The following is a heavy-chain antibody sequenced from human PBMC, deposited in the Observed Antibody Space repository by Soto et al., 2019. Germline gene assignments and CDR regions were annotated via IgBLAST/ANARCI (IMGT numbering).Heavy chain of an antibody. J-gene: IGHJ4*02. CDR1: GFTFDDYA. V-gene: IGHV3-9*01. CDR3: AKDANSGYYHED. CDR2: ISWNSGSI. D-gene: IGHD3-22*01. Sequence: EVQLVESGGGLVQPGRSLRLSCAASGFTFDDYAMHWVRQAPGKGLEWVSGISWNSGSIGYADSVKGRFTISRDNAKNSLYLQMNGLRAEDTALYYCAKDANSGYYHEDWGQGTLVTVSS.